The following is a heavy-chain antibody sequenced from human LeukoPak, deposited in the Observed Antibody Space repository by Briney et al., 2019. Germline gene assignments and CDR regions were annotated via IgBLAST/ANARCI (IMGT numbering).Heavy chain of an antibody. CDR1: GDSISSGDHY. D-gene: IGHD5-18*01. CDR3: ARGRGYGYGIDY. CDR2: IYSIESA. Sequence: SETLSLTCSVSGDSISSGDHYWSWIRQHPGKGLEYIGYIYSIESAYYNPSLTGRVTISGDTSKNQYSLKLSSVNAADTAVYYCARGRGYGYGIDYWGQGTLVTVSS. J-gene: IGHJ4*02. V-gene: IGHV4-31*03.